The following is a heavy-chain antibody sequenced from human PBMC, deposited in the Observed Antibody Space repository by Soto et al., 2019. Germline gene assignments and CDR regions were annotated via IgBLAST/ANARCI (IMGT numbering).Heavy chain of an antibody. J-gene: IGHJ4*02. D-gene: IGHD5-18*01. CDR3: ARGSAQDNSWATAMVEYYFDY. Sequence: ASVKVSCKASGYTFTGYYMHWVRQAPGQGLEWMGWINPNSGGTNYAQKFQGWVTMTRDTSISTAYMELSRLRSDDTAVYYCARGSAQDNSWATAMVEYYFDYWGQGTLVTVSS. V-gene: IGHV1-2*04. CDR2: INPNSGGT. CDR1: GYTFTGYY.